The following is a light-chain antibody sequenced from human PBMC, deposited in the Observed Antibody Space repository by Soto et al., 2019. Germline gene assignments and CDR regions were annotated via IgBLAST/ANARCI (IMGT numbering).Light chain of an antibody. CDR1: RSVSSSY. J-gene: IGKJ4*01. V-gene: IGKV3-20*01. Sequence: EIVLTQSPGTLSLSPGERATLYCRASRSVSSSYLAWYQQKPGQPPRLLIYGASSRATGIPDRFSGSGSGTDFTLTITRLEPEDVAVYYCQHYRTSFGGGTKVEIK. CDR2: GAS. CDR3: QHYRTS.